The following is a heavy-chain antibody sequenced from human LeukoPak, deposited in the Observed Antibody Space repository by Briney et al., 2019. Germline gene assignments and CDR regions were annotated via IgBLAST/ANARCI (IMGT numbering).Heavy chain of an antibody. D-gene: IGHD5-12*01. CDR1: GGSLSPHY. CDR3: ARVPLWWLTPFDF. Sequence: PSETLSLTCAVSGGSLSPHYWSWIRRPLGKGLEWIGEINNRGTTNYSPSLRGRATISVDTSKNQFSLRLPSVTAADTAMYYCARVPLWWLTPFDFWGQGTLATVSS. CDR2: INNRGTT. V-gene: IGHV4-34*01. J-gene: IGHJ4*02.